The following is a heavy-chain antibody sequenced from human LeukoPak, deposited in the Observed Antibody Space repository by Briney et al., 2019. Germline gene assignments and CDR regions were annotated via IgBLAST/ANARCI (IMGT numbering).Heavy chain of an antibody. J-gene: IGHJ4*02. CDR1: GYTFTGYY. CDR2: INPNSGVT. CDR3: ASGGSSARYADLLYFDY. D-gene: IGHD2-2*01. V-gene: IGHV1-2*02. Sequence: ASVKVSCKAIGYTFTGYYIHWLRQAPGQGPEWMGWINPNSGVTHSPQKFQGRVTMTRDTSISTAYLELTRLTSGDTAVYYCASGGSSARYADLLYFDYWGQGTLVTVSS.